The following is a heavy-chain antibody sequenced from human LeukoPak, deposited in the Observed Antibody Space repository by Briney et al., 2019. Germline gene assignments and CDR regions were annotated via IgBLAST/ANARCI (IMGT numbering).Heavy chain of an antibody. V-gene: IGHV3-30*03. J-gene: IGHJ3*02. CDR3: ARDIEDASGREGEPDAFDI. Sequence: GRSLRLSCAASGFTFSNYGMHWVRQAPGKGLEWVAIISYDGSNKYYADSVKGRFTISRDNSKNTLYLQMKSLRAEDTAVYYCARDIEDASGREGEPDAFDIWGQGTMVIVSS. CDR1: GFTFSNYG. CDR2: ISYDGSNK. D-gene: IGHD3-10*01.